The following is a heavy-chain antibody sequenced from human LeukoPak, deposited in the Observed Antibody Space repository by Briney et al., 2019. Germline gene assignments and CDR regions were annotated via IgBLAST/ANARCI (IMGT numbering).Heavy chain of an antibody. V-gene: IGHV1-46*01. CDR2: INPSGGST. D-gene: IGHD3-10*01. CDR1: GYTFTSYY. CDR3: ARGGSGSYFSWLDP. J-gene: IGHJ5*02. Sequence: ASVRVSCKASGYTFTSYYMHWVRQAPGQGLEWMGIINPSGGSTSYAQKFQGRVTMTRDTSISTAYMELSRLRSDDTAVYYCARGGSGSYFSWLDPWGQGTLVTVSS.